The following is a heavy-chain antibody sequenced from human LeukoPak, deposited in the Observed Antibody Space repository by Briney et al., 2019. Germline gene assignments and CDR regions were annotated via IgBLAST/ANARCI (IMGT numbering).Heavy chain of an antibody. Sequence: PSETLSLTCTVSGGSISSYYWSWIRQPPGKGLEGIGYIYTSGSTNYNPSLKSRVTISVDTSKNQFSLKLSSVTAADTAVYYCARLLGPYYYYYYMDVWGKGTTVTVSS. CDR2: IYTSGST. D-gene: IGHD1-26*01. CDR1: GGSISSYY. V-gene: IGHV4-4*09. CDR3: ARLLGPYYYYYYMDV. J-gene: IGHJ6*03.